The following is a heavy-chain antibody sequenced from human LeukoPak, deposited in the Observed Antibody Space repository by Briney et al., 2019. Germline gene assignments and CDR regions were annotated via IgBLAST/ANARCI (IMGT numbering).Heavy chain of an antibody. J-gene: IGHJ4*02. V-gene: IGHV3-7*03. CDR3: AREWWFLDY. Sequence: GGSLRLSCAASGFTFSSYAMTWVRQAPGKGLEWVARIKEDGSDIHYVDSVKGRFTISRDNARNSLYLQMNSLRAEDTAVYYCAREWWFLDYWGQGTLVTVSS. CDR1: GFTFSSYA. D-gene: IGHD2-15*01. CDR2: IKEDGSDI.